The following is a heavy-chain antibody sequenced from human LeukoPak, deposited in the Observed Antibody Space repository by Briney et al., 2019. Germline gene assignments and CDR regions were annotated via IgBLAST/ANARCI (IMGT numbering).Heavy chain of an antibody. CDR1: GYTFTAYY. V-gene: IGHV1-2*02. Sequence: ASVKVSSKASGYTFTAYYMHWVRQAPGQGREWMGWINPNSGGTNYAQKFQGRVTMTRDTSISTAYMELGRLRSDDTAVYYCARVLNYYGMDVWGEGTTVTVPS. J-gene: IGHJ6*04. CDR2: INPNSGGT. CDR3: ARVLNYYGMDV.